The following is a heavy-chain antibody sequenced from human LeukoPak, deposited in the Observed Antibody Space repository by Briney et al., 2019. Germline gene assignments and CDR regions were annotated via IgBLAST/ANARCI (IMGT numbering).Heavy chain of an antibody. V-gene: IGHV3-23*01. J-gene: IGHJ4*02. D-gene: IGHD3-10*01. CDR2: ISGSGGST. CDR3: AKGNRITMVRGVINFDY. Sequence: GGSLRLSCAASGFTFSSYAMSWVRQAPGKGLEWVSAISGSGGSTYYADSVKGRFTISRDNPKNTLYLQMNSLRAEDTAVYYCAKGNRITMVRGVINFDYWGQGTLVTVSS. CDR1: GFTFSSYA.